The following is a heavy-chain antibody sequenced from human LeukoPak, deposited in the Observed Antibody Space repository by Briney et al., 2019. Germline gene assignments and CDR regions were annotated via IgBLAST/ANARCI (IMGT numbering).Heavy chain of an antibody. CDR2: IGGSGGST. Sequence: GGSLRLSCAASGFTFSSYAMSWVRQAPGKGLEWVSAIGGSGGSTYYADSVKGRFTISRDNSKNTLYLQMNSLRAEDTAVYYCARSIAAAGGLGAFDIWGQGTMVTVSS. CDR1: GFTFSSYA. CDR3: ARSIAAAGGLGAFDI. D-gene: IGHD6-6*01. V-gene: IGHV3-23*01. J-gene: IGHJ3*02.